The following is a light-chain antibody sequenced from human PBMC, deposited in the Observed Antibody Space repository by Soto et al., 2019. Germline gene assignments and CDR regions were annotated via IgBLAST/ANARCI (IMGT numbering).Light chain of an antibody. CDR1: ESISRH. CDR3: QQSYSTLSIS. V-gene: IGKV1-39*01. J-gene: IGKJ5*01. CDR2: AAS. Sequence: IQMTQSPSSLSAYVGDRVTITCRASESISRHLNWYQQKPGKAPNLLIYAASTLQNGVPSRFSGSGSGTDFTLTISSLQPEDFATYYCQQSYSTLSISFGQGTRLEIK.